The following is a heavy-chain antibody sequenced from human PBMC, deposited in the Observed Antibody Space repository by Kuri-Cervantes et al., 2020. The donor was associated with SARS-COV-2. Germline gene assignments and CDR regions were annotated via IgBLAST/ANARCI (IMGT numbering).Heavy chain of an antibody. D-gene: IGHD2-21*01. V-gene: IGHV1-8*01. CDR2: VKTNSGNT. CDR3: ARTMDCGGDCYPFDY. CDR1: ETTFPNYD. Sequence: ASVKVSCKAPETTFPNYDINWVRQATGQGLEWMGMVKTNSGNTLYAQFFQGRVTMTTDTSTSTAYMELRSLRSDDTAVYYCARTMDCGGDCYPFDYWGQGTLVTVSS. J-gene: IGHJ4*02.